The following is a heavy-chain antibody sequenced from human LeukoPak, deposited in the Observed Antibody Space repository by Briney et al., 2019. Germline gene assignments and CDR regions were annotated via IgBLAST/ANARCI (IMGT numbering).Heavy chain of an antibody. Sequence: PSETLSLTCTVSGGSISSGGYYWSWIRQHPGKGLEWIGYIYYSGSTYYNPSLKSRVTISVDTSKNQFSLKLSSVTAADTAVYYCARGACRSTSCYNMFFDYWGQGTLVTVSS. CDR2: IYYSGST. CDR1: GGSISSGGYY. V-gene: IGHV4-31*03. J-gene: IGHJ4*02. CDR3: ARGACRSTSCYNMFFDY. D-gene: IGHD2-2*02.